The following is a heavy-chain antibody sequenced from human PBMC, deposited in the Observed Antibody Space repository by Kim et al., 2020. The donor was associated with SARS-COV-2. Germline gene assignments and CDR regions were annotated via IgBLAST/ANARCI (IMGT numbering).Heavy chain of an antibody. J-gene: IGHJ4*02. CDR3: ARTRLFPETGTTGWYFDY. V-gene: IGHV1-69*13. D-gene: IGHD1-7*01. CDR2: IIPIFGTA. CDR1: GGTFSSYA. Sequence: SVKVSCKASGGTFSSYAISWVRQAPGQGLEWMGGIIPIFGTANYAQKFQGRVTITADESTSTAYMELSSLRSEDTAVYYCARTRLFPETGTTGWYFDYWGQGTLVTVSS.